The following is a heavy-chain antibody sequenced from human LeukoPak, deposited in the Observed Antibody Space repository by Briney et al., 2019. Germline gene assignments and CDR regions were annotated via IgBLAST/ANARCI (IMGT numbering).Heavy chain of an antibody. CDR2: IKKDGSQT. CDR3: ARDLRWAYSSSWYSDY. CDR1: GFTFSSSW. Sequence: GGSLRLSCAASGFTFSSSWMSWVRRSPGKGLEWVADIKKDGSQTYYVDSVKGRFTISRDNAKNSVSLQMNSLRAEDTAVYYCARDLRWAYSSSWYSDYWGQGTLVTVSS. J-gene: IGHJ4*02. V-gene: IGHV3-7*01. D-gene: IGHD6-13*01.